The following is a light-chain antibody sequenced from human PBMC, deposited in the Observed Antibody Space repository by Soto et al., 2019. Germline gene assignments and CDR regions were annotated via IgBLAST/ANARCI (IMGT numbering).Light chain of an antibody. Sequence: EIVFTQSPGTLSLSPGERATLSCRASQKIISRYLAWYLQKPGQAPRFXXYGASSRANGTPDRISGSGSGTDLTLTISRLEPEDFAVYYCQQYGGTPPITFGQGTRLEIK. CDR1: QKIISRY. V-gene: IGKV3-20*01. CDR3: QQYGGTPPIT. J-gene: IGKJ5*01. CDR2: GAS.